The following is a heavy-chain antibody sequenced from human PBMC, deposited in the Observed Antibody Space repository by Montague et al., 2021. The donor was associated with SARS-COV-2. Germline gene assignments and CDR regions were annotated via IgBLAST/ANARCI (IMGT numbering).Heavy chain of an antibody. CDR3: ARDLEPQVWPLSLGC. D-gene: IGHD5-18*01. J-gene: IGHJ4*02. CDR1: GDSMSGYY. V-gene: IGHV4-59*01. CDR2: IYYGGSS. Sequence: SETLSLTCNASGDSMSGYYWTWIRQIPGKGLEWIGYIYYGGSSNYNPSLKSRVTISVGSAKNQFSLKLTSVTAADTAVYFCARDLEPQVWPLSLGCWGQGILVTVSS.